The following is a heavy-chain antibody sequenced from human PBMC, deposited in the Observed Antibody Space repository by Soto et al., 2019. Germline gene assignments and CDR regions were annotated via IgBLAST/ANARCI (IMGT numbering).Heavy chain of an antibody. Sequence: SVQVSCKASGGTFSSYAISWVRQAPGQGLEWLGGIIPIFGTANYAQKFQGRVTITADEYMRTAYMELSSLRSEDTAVYYCARGYSLRNILVVPAARGYYYYYGMDVWGQGTTVTVSS. D-gene: IGHD2-2*01. CDR3: ARGYSLRNILVVPAARGYYYYYGMDV. J-gene: IGHJ6*02. V-gene: IGHV1-69*13. CDR1: GGTFSSYA. CDR2: IIPIFGTA.